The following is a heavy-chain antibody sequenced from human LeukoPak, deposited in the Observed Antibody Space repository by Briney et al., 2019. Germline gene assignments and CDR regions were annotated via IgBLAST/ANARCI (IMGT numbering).Heavy chain of an antibody. D-gene: IGHD6-13*01. V-gene: IGHV4-39*01. CDR3: ARRGSSWYFGLIDY. J-gene: IGHJ4*02. Sequence: PSETLSLTCTVSGGSISSSSYYWGWIRQPPGKGLEWIGSIYYSGSTYYIPSLKSRVTISVDTSKNQFSLKLSSVTAADTAVYYCARRGSSWYFGLIDYWGQGTLVTVSS. CDR1: GGSISSSSYY. CDR2: IYYSGST.